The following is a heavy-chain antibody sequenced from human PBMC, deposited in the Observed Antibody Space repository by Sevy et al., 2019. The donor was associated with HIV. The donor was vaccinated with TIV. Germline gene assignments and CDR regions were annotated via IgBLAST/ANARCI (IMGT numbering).Heavy chain of an antibody. CDR3: TRHQSPFGSRPYYYYGMHV. CDR1: GFTFSGSA. CDR2: IRSKANSYAT. J-gene: IGHJ6*02. V-gene: IGHV3-73*01. Sequence: GGSLRLSCAASGFTFSGSAMHWVRQASGKGLEWVGRIRSKANSYATAYAASVKGRFTISRDDSKNTAYLQMNSLKTEDTAVYYCTRHQSPFGSRPYYYYGMHVWGQGTTVTVSS. D-gene: IGHD1-26*01.